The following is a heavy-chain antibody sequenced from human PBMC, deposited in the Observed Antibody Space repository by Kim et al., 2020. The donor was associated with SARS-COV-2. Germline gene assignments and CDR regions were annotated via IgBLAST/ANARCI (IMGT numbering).Heavy chain of an antibody. V-gene: IGHV3-64D*06. Sequence: EGSLRLSCSASGFTFSSYAMHWVRQAPGKGLEYVSAISSNGGSTYYADSVKGRFTISRDNSKNTLYLQMSSLRAEDTAVYYCVRELGELSFGRLGAFDIWGQGTMVTVSS. CDR1: GFTFSSYA. D-gene: IGHD3-16*02. CDR3: VRELGELSFGRLGAFDI. CDR2: ISSNGGST. J-gene: IGHJ3*02.